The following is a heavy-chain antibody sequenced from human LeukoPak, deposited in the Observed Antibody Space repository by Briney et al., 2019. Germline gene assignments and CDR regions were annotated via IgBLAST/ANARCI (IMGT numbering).Heavy chain of an antibody. CDR1: GFTVSSSY. Sequence: GGSLRLSCAASGFTVSSSYMSWVRQAPGKRLEWVSVIYSGGSTYYADSVKGRFTISRDNSKNTLYLQMNSLRAEDTAVYYCARSADYDILTGYYSDWGQGTLVSVSS. CDR3: ARSADYDILTGYYSD. J-gene: IGHJ4*02. V-gene: IGHV3-66*02. CDR2: IYSGGST. D-gene: IGHD3-9*01.